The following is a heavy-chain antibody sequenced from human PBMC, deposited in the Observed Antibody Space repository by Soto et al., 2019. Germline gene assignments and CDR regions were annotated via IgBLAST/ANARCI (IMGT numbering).Heavy chain of an antibody. CDR2: IYYSGST. V-gene: IGHV4-31*03. CDR3: ARELDRVDAFDI. CDR1: GGSISSGGYY. D-gene: IGHD1-1*01. Sequence: QVQLQESGPGLVKPSQTLSLTCTVSGGSISSGGYYWSWIRQHPGKGLEWIGYIYYSGSTYYNPSLKSRXXIXVXXSKNQFSLKLSSVTAADTAVYYCARELDRVDAFDIWGQGTMVTVSS. J-gene: IGHJ3*02.